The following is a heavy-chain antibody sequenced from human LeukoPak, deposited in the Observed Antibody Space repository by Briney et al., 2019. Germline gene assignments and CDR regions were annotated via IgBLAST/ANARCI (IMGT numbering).Heavy chain of an antibody. J-gene: IGHJ4*02. D-gene: IGHD5-18*01. CDR1: GFIFSSYW. CDR3: TRVAWVTGVDY. V-gene: IGHV3-7*01. Sequence: GGSLRLSCAASGFIFSSYWMTWVRQAPGKGLEWVANIKQDGSETYYVDSVKGRFTISRDNAKNSLYLQMNSLRAEDTAVYYCTRVAWVTGVDYWGQGTLVTVSS. CDR2: IKQDGSET.